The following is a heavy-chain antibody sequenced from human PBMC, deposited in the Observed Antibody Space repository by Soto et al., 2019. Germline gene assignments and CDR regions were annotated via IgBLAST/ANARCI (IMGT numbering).Heavy chain of an antibody. CDR3: AGGPGWLADS. V-gene: IGHV3-7*01. J-gene: IGHJ4*02. Sequence: EVQLVESGGGLVQPGGSLRLSCVASGFIFGNNWMNWVRQAPGKGLEWVANIKQDGSETNYVDSVKGRFAISRDNARNSLYLQMHSLRSEDTAVYFCAGGPGWLADSWGQGTLVTVAS. CDR1: GFIFGNNW. D-gene: IGHD6-19*01. CDR2: IKQDGSET.